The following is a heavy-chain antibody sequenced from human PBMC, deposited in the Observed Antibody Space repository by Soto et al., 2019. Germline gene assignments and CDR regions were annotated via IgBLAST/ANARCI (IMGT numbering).Heavy chain of an antibody. D-gene: IGHD2-15*01. CDR3: ARDLPVVVESYYYYYMDV. CDR1: GFTFSSYS. Sequence: GGSLRLSCAASGFTFSSYSMNWVRQAPGKGLEWVSYISSSSSTIYYADSVKGRFTISRDNAKNSLYLQMNSLRAEDTAVYYCARDLPVVVESYYYYYMDVWGKGTTVTVSS. J-gene: IGHJ6*03. CDR2: ISSSSSTI. V-gene: IGHV3-48*01.